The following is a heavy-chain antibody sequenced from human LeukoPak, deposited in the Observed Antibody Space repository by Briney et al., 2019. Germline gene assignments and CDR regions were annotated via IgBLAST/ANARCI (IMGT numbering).Heavy chain of an antibody. V-gene: IGHV4-59*01. CDR2: IYYTGNT. Sequence: SETLSLTCTVSGGSISTYYWSWIRQPPGKGLEWIGFIYYTGNTNSNPSLKSRVTISVDTSKNQFSLKLTSVTAADTAVYYCARDGAPSGSYFYYWGQGTLVTVSS. CDR1: GGSISTYY. J-gene: IGHJ4*02. CDR3: ARDGAPSGSYFYY. D-gene: IGHD1-26*01.